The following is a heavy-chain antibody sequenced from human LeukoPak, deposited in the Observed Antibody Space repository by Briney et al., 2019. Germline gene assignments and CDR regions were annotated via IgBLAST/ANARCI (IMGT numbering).Heavy chain of an antibody. Sequence: GGSLRLSCAASGVTFSSYAMSWVRQAPGKGLEWVSAISGSGGSTYYADSVKGRFTISRDNSKNTLYLQMNSLRAEDTAVYYCARDALLWFGEKSDYWGQGALVTVSS. V-gene: IGHV3-23*01. D-gene: IGHD3-10*01. CDR3: ARDALLWFGEKSDY. CDR2: ISGSGGST. CDR1: GVTFSSYA. J-gene: IGHJ4*02.